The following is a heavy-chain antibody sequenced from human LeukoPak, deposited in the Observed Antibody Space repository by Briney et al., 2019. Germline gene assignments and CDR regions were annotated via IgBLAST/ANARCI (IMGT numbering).Heavy chain of an antibody. V-gene: IGHV3-21*01. Sequence: GGSLRLSCAASGFTFSSNSMNWVRQAPGKGLEWVSSITSSSYIYYADSVKGRFTISRDNAKNSLYLQMNSLRAEDTAVYYCARDIIPKCNWNDGGAFDIWGQGTMVIVSS. CDR2: ITSSSYI. D-gene: IGHD1-20*01. J-gene: IGHJ3*02. CDR1: GFTFSSNS. CDR3: ARDIIPKCNWNDGGAFDI.